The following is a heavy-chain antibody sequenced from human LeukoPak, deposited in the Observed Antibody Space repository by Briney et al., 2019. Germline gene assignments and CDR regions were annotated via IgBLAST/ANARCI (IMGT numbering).Heavy chain of an antibody. CDR2: ISESGSGT. J-gene: IGHJ4*02. D-gene: IGHD5-18*01. V-gene: IGHV3-23*01. CDR3: AKDIAQGYTFGSIEQDY. Sequence: GGSLRLSCAASGFTFSSYSMNWVRQAPGKGLEWVSAISESGSGTYYADSVKGRFTISRGNSKDTLSLQMNSLRAEDTAVYYCAKDIAQGYTFGSIEQDYWGQGTLVTVSS. CDR1: GFTFSSYS.